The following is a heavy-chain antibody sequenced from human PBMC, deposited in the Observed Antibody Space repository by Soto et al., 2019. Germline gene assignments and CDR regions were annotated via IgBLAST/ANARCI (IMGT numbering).Heavy chain of an antibody. CDR1: GFTFSSYG. CDR3: AKGDYYDSSVYGNAVEI. Sequence: PGGSLRLSCAASGFTFSSYGMNWVRQAPGKGLEWGAVISYDGSNKYYADSVKGRFTISRDNSKNTLYLQMNSLGAEDTAVYYCAKGDYYDSSVYGNAVEIWGQGTMVTVAS. CDR2: ISYDGSNK. J-gene: IGHJ3*02. V-gene: IGHV3-30*18. D-gene: IGHD3-22*01.